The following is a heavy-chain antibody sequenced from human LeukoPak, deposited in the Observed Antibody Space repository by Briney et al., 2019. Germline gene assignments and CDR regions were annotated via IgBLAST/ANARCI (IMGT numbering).Heavy chain of an antibody. Sequence: ASVKVSCKASGYTFTGHYMHWVRQAPGQGLEWMGWINPNSGGTNYAQKFQGRVTMTRDTSISTAYMELSGLISDDTAVYYCTRGVHGGGNWFGPWGQGALVTVSS. J-gene: IGHJ5*02. V-gene: IGHV1-2*02. CDR2: INPNSGGT. CDR1: GYTFTGHY. D-gene: IGHD4-23*01. CDR3: TRGVHGGGNWFGP.